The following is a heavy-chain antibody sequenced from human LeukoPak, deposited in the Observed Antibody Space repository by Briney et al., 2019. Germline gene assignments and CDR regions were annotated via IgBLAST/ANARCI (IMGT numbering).Heavy chain of an antibody. J-gene: IGHJ4*02. V-gene: IGHV5-51*01. CDR3: ARLQGSGGSCFNY. Sequence: GESLKISCKGSGYSFTSYWIGWVRQMPGKGLEWMGIIYPGDSDTRYSPSFQGQVTIPADKSISTAYLRWSSLKASDTAMYYCARLQGSGGSCFNYWGQGTLVTVSS. CDR1: GYSFTSYW. D-gene: IGHD2-15*01. CDR2: IYPGDSDT.